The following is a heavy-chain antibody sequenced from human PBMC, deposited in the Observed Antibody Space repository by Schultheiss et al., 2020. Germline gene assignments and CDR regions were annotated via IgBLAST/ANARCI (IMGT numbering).Heavy chain of an antibody. J-gene: IGHJ6*02. CDR3: ARVGGDYGDYEGYGMDV. CDR2: INPNSGGT. CDR1: GFTFTSSA. Sequence: SVKVSCKASGFTFTSSAVQWVRQAPGQGLEWMGWINPNSGGTNYAQKFQGRVTITADESTSTAYMELSSLRSEDTAVYYCARVGGDYGDYEGYGMDVWGQGTTVTVSS. D-gene: IGHD4-17*01. V-gene: IGHV1-69*01.